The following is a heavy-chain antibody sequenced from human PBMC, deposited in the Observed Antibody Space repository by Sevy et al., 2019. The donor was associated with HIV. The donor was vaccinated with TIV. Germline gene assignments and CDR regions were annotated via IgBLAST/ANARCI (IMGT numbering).Heavy chain of an antibody. Sequence: GGSLRLSCAASAFTFSSYWMTWVRQAPGKGLEWVANINQDGSEENYVDSVKGQFTIFRDNAKNSLFLQMNSLRAEDTAVYYCARTGCYADTYYYYYAMDVWGPGTTVTVSS. CDR1: AFTFSSYW. V-gene: IGHV3-7*01. CDR3: ARTGCYADTYYYYYAMDV. D-gene: IGHD2-2*01. CDR2: INQDGSEE. J-gene: IGHJ6*02.